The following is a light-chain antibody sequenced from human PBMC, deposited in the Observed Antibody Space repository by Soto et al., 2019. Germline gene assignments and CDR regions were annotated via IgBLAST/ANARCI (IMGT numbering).Light chain of an antibody. Sequence: SYELTQPPSVSVAPGKTARITCGGNNIGSKSVHWYQQKPGQAPVLVIYYDSDRPSGIPERFSGSNSGNTATLTISRVEAGDEADNYCQVWDSSSDHPYVFGTGTKFTVL. CDR3: QVWDSSSDHPYV. CDR2: YDS. J-gene: IGLJ1*01. CDR1: NIGSKS. V-gene: IGLV3-21*04.